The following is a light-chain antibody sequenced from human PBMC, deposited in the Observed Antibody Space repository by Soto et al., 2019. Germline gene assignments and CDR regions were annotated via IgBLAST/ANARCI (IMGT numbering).Light chain of an antibody. CDR2: EVS. J-gene: IGLJ2*01. V-gene: IGLV2-8*01. CDR3: SSYAGSNIVV. CDR1: SSDVGGYNF. Sequence: QSALTQPPSASGSPGQSVTISCTGTSSDVGGYNFVSWYQQHPGKAPKLMIYEVSERPSGVPDRFSGSKSGNTASLTVSGLQAEDEADYYCSSYAGSNIVVFGGGTKVTV.